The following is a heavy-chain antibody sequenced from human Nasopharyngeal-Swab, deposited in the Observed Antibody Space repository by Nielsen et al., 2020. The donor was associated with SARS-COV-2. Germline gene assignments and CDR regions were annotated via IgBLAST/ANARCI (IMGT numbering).Heavy chain of an antibody. CDR3: AREDAPGYCSGGSCYNDS. CDR2: ISAYNGNT. Sequence: GESLKISCKGSGYSFTSYGISWVRQAPGQGLEWMGWISAYNGNTNYAQKLQGRVTMTTDTSTSTAYMELRSLRSDDTAVYYCAREDAPGYCSGGSCYNDSWGQGTLVTVSS. CDR1: GYSFTSYG. D-gene: IGHD2-15*01. V-gene: IGHV1-18*01. J-gene: IGHJ4*02.